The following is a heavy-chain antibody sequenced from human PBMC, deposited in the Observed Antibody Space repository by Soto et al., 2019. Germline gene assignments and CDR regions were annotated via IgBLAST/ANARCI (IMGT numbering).Heavy chain of an antibody. CDR2: ISGSGGST. CDR1: GFTFSSYA. CDR3: AKAPNYYYYGMDV. Sequence: GGSLRLSCAASGFTFSSYAMSWVRQGPGKGLEWVSAISGSGGSTYYADSVKGRFTISRDNSKNTLYLQMNSLRAEDTAVYYCAKAPNYYYYGMDVWGQGTTVTVSS. V-gene: IGHV3-23*01. J-gene: IGHJ6*02.